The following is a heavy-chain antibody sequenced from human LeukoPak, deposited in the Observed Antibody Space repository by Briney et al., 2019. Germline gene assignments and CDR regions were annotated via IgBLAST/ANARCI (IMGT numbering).Heavy chain of an antibody. CDR3: ASIVGAPSGAFDP. CDR1: GGSISGYY. CDR2: IYYSGSS. J-gene: IGHJ5*02. Sequence: SETLSLTCTVSGGSISGYYWSWIRQPPGKGLEWIGYIYYSGSSNYNPSLKSRVTIPVDTPNNQFSLKLSAVTAADTAVYYCASIVGAPSGAFDPWGQGTLVSVSS. D-gene: IGHD1-26*01. V-gene: IGHV4-59*08.